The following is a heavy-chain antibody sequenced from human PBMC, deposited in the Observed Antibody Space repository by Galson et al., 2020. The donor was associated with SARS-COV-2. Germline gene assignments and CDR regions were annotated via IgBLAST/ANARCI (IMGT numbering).Heavy chain of an antibody. J-gene: IGHJ6*02. V-gene: IGHV3-15*07. Sequence: GGSLRLSCAASGFTFGIVWMNWVRQAPGKGLEWVGRIKSKTDGGTTDYAAPVKGRFTISRDDSKETVYLEMQTLKIEDTAVYYCTTATDDYGDYGYDYYYNMDVGGQGTTVTVSS. CDR2: IKSKTDGGTT. CDR1: GFTFGIVW. D-gene: IGHD4-17*01. CDR3: TTATDDYGDYGYDYYYNMDV.